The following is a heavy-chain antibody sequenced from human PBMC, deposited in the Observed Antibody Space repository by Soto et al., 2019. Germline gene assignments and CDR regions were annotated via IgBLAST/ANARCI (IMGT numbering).Heavy chain of an antibody. J-gene: IGHJ4*01. D-gene: IGHD6-6*01. Sequence: PWGTLRLSCAAAGIHCNDYWMSWVRQDSGEGLAWVAHLKGDGSSKYYVDYVNGPFTISCDDDKNSLYMPRNTLTAAGAALYSCASENSSCLDRWAQGAPVDV. CDR2: LKGDGSSK. V-gene: IGHV3-7*01. CDR3: ASENSSCLDR. CDR1: GIHCNDYW.